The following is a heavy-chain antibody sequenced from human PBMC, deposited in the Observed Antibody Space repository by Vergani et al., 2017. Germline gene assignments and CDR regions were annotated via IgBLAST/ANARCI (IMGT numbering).Heavy chain of an antibody. V-gene: IGHV5-51*01. CDR1: GYSFTNYW. CDR2: IYPGDSDD. J-gene: IGHJ4*02. D-gene: IGHD3-22*01. CDR3: ARHFSLQGYYNY. Sequence: EVPLVQSGAAVKKPGESLKISCKGSGYSFTNYWIAWVRQMPGKGLEWMGIIYPGDSDDRYSPSFQGQVSISADKSISTAYLQWSSLKASDTAMYYCARHFSLQGYYNYWGQGTLVTVSS.